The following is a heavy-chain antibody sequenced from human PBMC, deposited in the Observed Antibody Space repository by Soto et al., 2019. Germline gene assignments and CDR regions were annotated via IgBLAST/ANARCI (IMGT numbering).Heavy chain of an antibody. V-gene: IGHV3-23*01. Sequence: GGSLRLSCAASGFTFSSYAMSWVRQAPGKGLEWVSAISGSGGSTYYADSVKGRFTISRDNSKNTLYLQMNSLRAEDTAVYYCAKCLSRYSSTDLDYWGQGTLVTVSS. CDR2: ISGSGGST. CDR3: AKCLSRYSSTDLDY. CDR1: GFTFSSYA. D-gene: IGHD6-13*01. J-gene: IGHJ4*02.